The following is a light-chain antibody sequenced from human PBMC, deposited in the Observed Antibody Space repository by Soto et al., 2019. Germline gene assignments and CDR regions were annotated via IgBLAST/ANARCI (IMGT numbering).Light chain of an antibody. J-gene: IGKJ3*01. Sequence: AIELAQSPSSLSASVGDRLTITCRASQGIGFSLAWYQQKPGKSPRLLIYDASSLESGVPSRFSGSASGTDFTLTISSLQPEDFETYYCQQYIAYPVTFGPGTRVAIK. V-gene: IGKV1-13*02. CDR2: DAS. CDR3: QQYIAYPVT. CDR1: QGIGFS.